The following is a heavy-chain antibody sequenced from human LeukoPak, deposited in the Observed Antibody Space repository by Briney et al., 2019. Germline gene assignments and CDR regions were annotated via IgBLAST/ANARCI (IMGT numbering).Heavy chain of an antibody. Sequence: GGSLRLSCAASGFTFSGFSMGWVRQSLTKGLEWVANIKQDGSERYYVDSVKGRFTISRDNAKNSLSLQMNNLRVEDTAVYYCARAGSHWHYVYWGQGTVVTVSS. CDR3: ARAGSHWHYVY. CDR2: IKQDGSER. CDR1: GFTFSGFS. V-gene: IGHV3-7*01. D-gene: IGHD3-10*01. J-gene: IGHJ4*02.